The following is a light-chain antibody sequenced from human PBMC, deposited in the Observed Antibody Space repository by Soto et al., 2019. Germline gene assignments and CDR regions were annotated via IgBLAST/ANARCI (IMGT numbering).Light chain of an antibody. Sequence: QSVLTQPPSASGTPGQRVTISCCGSRASIGSTTVTWYQHLPGAAPKLLVYNNNQRPSAVPDRFSGSKSDTSASLAISGLQFEDEAVYYCAAWDDSLSGPVFGGGTKRTAL. V-gene: IGLV1-44*01. J-gene: IGLJ3*02. CDR2: NNN. CDR3: AAWDDSLSGPV. CDR1: RASIGSTT.